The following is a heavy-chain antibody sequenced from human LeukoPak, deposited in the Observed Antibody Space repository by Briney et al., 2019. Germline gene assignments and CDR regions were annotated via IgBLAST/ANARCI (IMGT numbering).Heavy chain of an antibody. CDR2: ISSDSRTI. V-gene: IGHV3-48*02. Sequence: PGGSLRLSCAASGFTFSSYSMNWVRQAPGKGLEWVSYISSDSRTIYYADPVKGRFTISRDNAKNSLYLQMKSLRDEDTAVYYCARYGSGTPYITNYFDYWGQGTLVTVSS. D-gene: IGHD3-10*01. CDR1: GFTFSSYS. CDR3: ARYGSGTPYITNYFDY. J-gene: IGHJ4*02.